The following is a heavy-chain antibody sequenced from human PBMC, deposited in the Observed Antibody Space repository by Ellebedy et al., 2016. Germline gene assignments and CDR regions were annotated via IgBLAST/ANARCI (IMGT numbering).Heavy chain of an antibody. CDR2: IYYSGST. D-gene: IGHD4-17*01. J-gene: IGHJ6*03. CDR1: GGSISSGGYS. Sequence: SETLSLXXAVSGGSISSGGYSWSWICQPPGQGLEWIGSIYYSGSTYYNPSLKSRVTISVDTSKNQFSLKLSSVTAADTAVYYCARESPMTTVTWAGYYYYYMDVWGKGTTVTVSS. CDR3: ARESPMTTVTWAGYYYYYMDV. V-gene: IGHV4-39*07.